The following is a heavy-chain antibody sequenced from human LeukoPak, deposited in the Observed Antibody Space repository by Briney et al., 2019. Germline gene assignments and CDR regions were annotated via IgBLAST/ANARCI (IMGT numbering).Heavy chain of an antibody. CDR2: IYHSGST. CDR1: GGSISSNSYY. V-gene: IGHV4-39*07. J-gene: IGHJ4*02. D-gene: IGHD5-18*01. Sequence: SETLSLTCTVSGGSISSNSYYWGWIRQPPGKGLEWIGSIYHSGSTYYNPSLKSRVTISVDTSKNQFSLKLSSVTAADTAVYYCARGRYSYGIDYWGQGTLVTVSS. CDR3: ARGRYSYGIDY.